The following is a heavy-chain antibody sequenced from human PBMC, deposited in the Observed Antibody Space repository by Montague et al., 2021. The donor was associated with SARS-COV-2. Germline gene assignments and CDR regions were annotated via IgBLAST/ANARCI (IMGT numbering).Heavy chain of an antibody. J-gene: IGHJ4*01. Sequence: TLSLTCSVSGGSISSGGYYWSWIRQPAGQGLQWIGRMFPSGRSNYNPTLNSRVTISVYTSKNQFSLNVRSVTATDTATYFRARAKVTTSVFDHWGHGILVTVSS. CDR1: GGSISSGGYY. CDR2: MFPSGRS. CDR3: ARAKVTTSVFDH. D-gene: IGHD4-17*01. V-gene: IGHV4-61*02.